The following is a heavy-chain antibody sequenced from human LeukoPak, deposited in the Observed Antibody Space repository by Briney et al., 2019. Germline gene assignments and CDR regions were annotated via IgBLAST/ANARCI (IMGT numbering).Heavy chain of an antibody. CDR2: ISSSGSTI. CDR3: ARDFTVFDY. J-gene: IGHJ4*02. V-gene: IGHV3-11*01. Sequence: GGSLRLSCAASGLTFSNNWMTWVRQAPGKGLEWVSYISSSGSTIYYADSVKGRFAISRDNAKNSLYLQMNSLRAEDTAVYYCARDFTVFDYWGQGTLVTVSS. D-gene: IGHD4-17*01. CDR1: GLTFSNNW.